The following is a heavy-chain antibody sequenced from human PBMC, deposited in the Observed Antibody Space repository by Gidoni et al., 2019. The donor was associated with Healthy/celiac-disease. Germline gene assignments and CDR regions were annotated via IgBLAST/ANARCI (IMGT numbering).Heavy chain of an antibody. CDR1: GFTFSSYG. Sequence: QVQLVESGGGVVQPGRSLRLSGAASGFTFSSYGMPRVRQAPGQGLEWGAVRWYDGSNKYYADSVKGRFTISRDNSKNTLYRQMNSLRAEDTAVYYCARDGDQWELLGYYFDYWGQGTLVTVSS. D-gene: IGHD1-26*01. CDR3: ARDGDQWELLGYYFDY. V-gene: IGHV3-33*01. J-gene: IGHJ4*02. CDR2: RWYDGSNK.